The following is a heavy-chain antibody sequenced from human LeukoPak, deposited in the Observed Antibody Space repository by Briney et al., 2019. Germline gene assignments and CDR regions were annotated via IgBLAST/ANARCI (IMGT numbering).Heavy chain of an antibody. CDR1: GDTLITHY. Sequence: VASVKVSCKAPGDTLITHYISWVRQAPGQGLEWVGRIVPVIGVATYVQSLQGRVTITADRSTNTAYMELSSLRFEDSAVYFCARHSSRGHYYDFDFWGQGSLVTVSS. CDR3: ARHSSRGHYYDFDF. CDR2: IVPVIGVA. J-gene: IGHJ4*02. V-gene: IGHV1-69*02. D-gene: IGHD3-22*01.